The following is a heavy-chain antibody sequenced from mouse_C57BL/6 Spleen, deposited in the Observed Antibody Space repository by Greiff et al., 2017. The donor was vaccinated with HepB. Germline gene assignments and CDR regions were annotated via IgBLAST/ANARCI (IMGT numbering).Heavy chain of an antibody. CDR1: GFTFSDYG. J-gene: IGHJ1*03. D-gene: IGHD2-2*01. V-gene: IGHV5-17*01. Sequence: EVKVVESGGGLVKPGGSLKLSCAASGFTFSDYGMHWVRQAPEKGLEWVAYISSGSSTIYYADTVKGRFTISRDNAKTTLFLQMTSLRSEDTAMYYCARGGYGFWYFDVWGTGTTVTVSS. CDR3: ARGGYGFWYFDV. CDR2: ISSGSSTI.